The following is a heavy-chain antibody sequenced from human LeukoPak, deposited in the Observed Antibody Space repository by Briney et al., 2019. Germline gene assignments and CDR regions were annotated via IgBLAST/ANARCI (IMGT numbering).Heavy chain of an antibody. Sequence: GGSLRLSCAGSGFNFSDHYMSWMRQAPGKGLEWVSYISNRAYPKYYADSVKGRFTISRDNTKNSLFLQMTNLSAEDTAVYYCARGKRRFDLWGQGTLVTVSS. D-gene: IGHD4-23*01. CDR3: ARGKRRFDL. CDR1: GFNFSDHY. CDR2: ISNRAYPK. J-gene: IGHJ5*02. V-gene: IGHV3-11*01.